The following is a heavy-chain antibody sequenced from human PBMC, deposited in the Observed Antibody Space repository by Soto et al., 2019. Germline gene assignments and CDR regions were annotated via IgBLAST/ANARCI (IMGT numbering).Heavy chain of an antibody. V-gene: IGHV1-2*02. Sequence: GSVKFSCKASGYTFTDYFIHWVRQAPGQGFEWMGWINPKSRGTNYAQKFQGRVTMTRDTSNSTAYMELRGLTSDDTAVYYCARVTLKAGNWFDPWGQGTQVTVSS. J-gene: IGHJ5*02. CDR3: ARVTLKAGNWFDP. CDR2: INPKSRGT. CDR1: GYTFTDYF.